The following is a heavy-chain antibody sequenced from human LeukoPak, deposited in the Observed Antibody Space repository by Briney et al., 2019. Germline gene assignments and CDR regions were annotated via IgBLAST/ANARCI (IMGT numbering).Heavy chain of an antibody. Sequence: PSETLSLTCTVSGGSISSYYWSWIRQPAGKGLEWIGRIYTSGSTNYNPSLKRRVTMSVDTSKNQFSLKLSSVTAADTAVYYCARGKVDDYDSSGWAFDIWGQGTMVTVSS. J-gene: IGHJ3*02. CDR3: ARGKVDDYDSSGWAFDI. V-gene: IGHV4-4*07. D-gene: IGHD3-22*01. CDR2: IYTSGST. CDR1: GGSISSYY.